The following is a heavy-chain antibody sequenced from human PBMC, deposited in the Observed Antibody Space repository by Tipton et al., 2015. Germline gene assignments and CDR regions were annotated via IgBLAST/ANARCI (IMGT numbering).Heavy chain of an antibody. CDR3: ARDAYNSNFFDY. D-gene: IGHD5-24*01. V-gene: IGHV4-31*03. J-gene: IGHJ4*02. Sequence: TLSLTCTVSGDSIRSDGYYWSWIRQHPGKDLEWIGYIHYGGSTYYNPSLRGRATISVDPFENQFSLKLTSLTAADTAVYYCARDAYNSNFFDYWGQGTLVTVSS. CDR2: IHYGGST. CDR1: GDSIRSDGYY.